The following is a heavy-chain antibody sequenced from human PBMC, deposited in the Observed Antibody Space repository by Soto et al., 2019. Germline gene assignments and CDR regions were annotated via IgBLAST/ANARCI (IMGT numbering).Heavy chain of an antibody. J-gene: IGHJ3*02. Sequence: HPGGSLRLSCAASGFTFSSYAMHWVRQAPGKGLEWVAVISYDGSNKYYADSVKGRFTISRDNAKNTLYLQMNSLRAEDTAVYDCAREGYCSSTSCSLDAFDIWGQGTMVTVSS. CDR2: ISYDGSNK. CDR1: GFTFSSYA. D-gene: IGHD2-2*01. V-gene: IGHV3-30-3*01. CDR3: AREGYCSSTSCSLDAFDI.